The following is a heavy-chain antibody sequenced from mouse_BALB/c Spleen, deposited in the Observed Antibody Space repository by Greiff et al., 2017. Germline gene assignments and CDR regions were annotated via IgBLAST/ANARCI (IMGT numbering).Heavy chain of an antibody. V-gene: IGHV3-2*02. D-gene: IGHD2-10*01. CDR3: ARRAPYYGNYD. CDR2: ISYSGST. CDR1: GYSITSDYA. Sequence: EVQLVESGPGLVKPSQSLSLTCTVTGYSITSDYAWNWIRQFPGNQLEWMGYISYSGSTSYNPSLKSRISITRDTSKNQFFLQLNSVTTEDTATYYCARRAPYYGNYDWGQGTTLTVSS. J-gene: IGHJ2*01.